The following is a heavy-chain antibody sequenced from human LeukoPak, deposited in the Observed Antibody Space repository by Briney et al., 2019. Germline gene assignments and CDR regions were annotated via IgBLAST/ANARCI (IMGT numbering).Heavy chain of an antibody. V-gene: IGHV3-23*01. Sequence: GGSLRLSCAASGFTFKNYALTWVRQAPGKGPEWVSGISGTGGSTFYADSVKGRFTISRDNSKNTLYLQMDSLRAEDTAVYYCASPSGSRGVFLDYWGQGTLVTVSS. CDR1: GFTFKNYA. CDR3: ASPSGSRGVFLDY. J-gene: IGHJ4*02. CDR2: ISGTGGST. D-gene: IGHD3-10*01.